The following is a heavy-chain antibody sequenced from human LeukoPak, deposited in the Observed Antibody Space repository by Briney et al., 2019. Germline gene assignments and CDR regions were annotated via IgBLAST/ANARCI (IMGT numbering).Heavy chain of an antibody. V-gene: IGHV4-59*12. CDR2: IFYSGST. CDR3: AKSNGYGLIDI. CDR1: GFTFSSYV. Sequence: LRLSCAASGFTFSSYVMHWVRQPPGKALEWIGNIFYSGSTYYSPSLKSRVTISLDTSRNQFSLKLNSVTAADTAVYYCAKSNGYGLIDIWGQGTMVTVSS. D-gene: IGHD3-22*01. J-gene: IGHJ3*02.